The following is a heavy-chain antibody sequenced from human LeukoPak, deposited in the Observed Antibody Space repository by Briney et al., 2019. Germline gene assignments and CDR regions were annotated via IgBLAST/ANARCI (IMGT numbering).Heavy chain of an antibody. V-gene: IGHV4-39*07. CDR3: AREVGAARDFDY. Sequence: SETLSLTCTVSGGSISSSSYYWGWIRQPPGKGLEWIGSIYYSGSTYYNPSLKSRVTIPVDRSKNQFSLKLSSVTAADTAVYYCAREVGAARDFDYWGQGTLVTVSS. CDR2: IYYSGST. CDR1: GGSISSSSYY. D-gene: IGHD6-6*01. J-gene: IGHJ4*02.